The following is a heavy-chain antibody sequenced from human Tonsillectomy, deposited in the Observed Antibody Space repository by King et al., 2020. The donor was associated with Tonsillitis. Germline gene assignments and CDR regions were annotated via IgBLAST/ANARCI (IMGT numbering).Heavy chain of an antibody. CDR2: IYYSGST. CDR3: AKRATGIVVVPATRDAFDI. Sequence: QLQESGPGLVQPSETLSLTCKVSGGSISSSSYFWDWNRQPPGKGLEWIGSIYYSGSTYYNPSLKSRVTISVEPAKIQFSLTLSSVTAADTGVYYCAKRATGIVVVPATRDAFDIWGQGTMVTVSS. V-gene: IGHV4-39*01. CDR1: GGSISSSSYF. J-gene: IGHJ3*02. D-gene: IGHD2-2*01.